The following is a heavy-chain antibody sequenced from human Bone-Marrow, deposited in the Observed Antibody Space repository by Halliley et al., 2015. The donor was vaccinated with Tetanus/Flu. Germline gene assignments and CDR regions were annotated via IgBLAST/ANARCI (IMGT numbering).Heavy chain of an antibody. J-gene: IGHJ4*02. D-gene: IGHD3-16*01. V-gene: IGHV3-23*01. CDR3: ARDVFHGNSD. CDR2: ISGRGDIA. CDR1: GFTFNNYA. Sequence: SLRLSCAASGFTFNNYAMNWVRQAPGKGLEWVSGISGRGDIAYYPDSVKGRFTISRENAKNTLYLQMDSLRPEDTAVYYCARDVFHGNSDWGQGTLVTVSS.